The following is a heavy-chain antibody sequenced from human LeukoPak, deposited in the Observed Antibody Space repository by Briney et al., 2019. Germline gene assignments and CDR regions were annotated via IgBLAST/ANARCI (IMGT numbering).Heavy chain of an antibody. D-gene: IGHD3-22*01. CDR2: IYYSGST. CDR3: ARAVSDYYDSSGYLDY. CDR1: GGSISSYY. J-gene: IGHJ4*02. V-gene: IGHV4-59*12. Sequence: SETLSLTCTVSGGSISSYYWSWIRQPPGKGLEWIGYIYYSGSTNYNPSLKSRVTISVDTSKNQFSLKLSSVTAADTAVYYCARAVSDYYDSSGYLDYWGQGTQVTVSS.